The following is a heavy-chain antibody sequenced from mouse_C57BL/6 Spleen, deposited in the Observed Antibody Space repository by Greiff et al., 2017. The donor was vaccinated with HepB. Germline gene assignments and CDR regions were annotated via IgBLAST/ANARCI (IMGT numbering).Heavy chain of an antibody. Sequence: VQLQQSGAELVRPGASVTLSCKASGYTFTDYEMHWVKQTPVHGLEWIGAIDPETGGTAYNQKFKGKAILTADKSSSTAYMELRSLTSEDSAVYYGTRWCYGSSVYAMDYWGQGTSVTVSS. CDR2: IDPETGGT. D-gene: IGHD1-1*01. CDR3: TRWCYGSSVYAMDY. CDR1: GYTFTDYE. V-gene: IGHV1-15*01. J-gene: IGHJ4*01.